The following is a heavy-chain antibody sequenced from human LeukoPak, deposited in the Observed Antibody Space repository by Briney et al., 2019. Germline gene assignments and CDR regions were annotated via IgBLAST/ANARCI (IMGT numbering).Heavy chain of an antibody. CDR3: ARDSGGPRDYYYGMDV. Sequence: SETLSLTCTVSGGSISSYYWSWIRQPPGKGLEWIGYIYYSGSTNYNPSLKSRVTISVDTSKNQFSPKLSSVTAADTAVYYCARDSGGPRDYYYGMDVWGQGTTVTVSS. CDR2: IYYSGST. V-gene: IGHV4-59*01. J-gene: IGHJ6*02. CDR1: GGSISSYY. D-gene: IGHD3-10*01.